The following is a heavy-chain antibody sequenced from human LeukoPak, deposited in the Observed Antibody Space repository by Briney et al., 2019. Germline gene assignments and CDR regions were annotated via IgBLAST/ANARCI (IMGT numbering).Heavy chain of an antibody. Sequence: GRSLRLSCAASGFTFSSFGMHWVRQAPGKGLEWVAVISYDGNNKYYADSVKGRFTIARDNSKNTLYLQMDSLRPEDTAVYCCARDFGSGRSTYYYYNMDVWGQGTTVTVSS. CDR3: ARDFGSGRSTYYYYNMDV. CDR2: ISYDGNNK. CDR1: GFTFSSFG. D-gene: IGHD3-10*01. V-gene: IGHV3-30*03. J-gene: IGHJ6*02.